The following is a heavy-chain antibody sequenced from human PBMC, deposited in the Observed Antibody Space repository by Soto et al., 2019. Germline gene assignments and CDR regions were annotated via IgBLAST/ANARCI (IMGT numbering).Heavy chain of an antibody. J-gene: IGHJ6*02. V-gene: IGHV4-59*01. Sequence: QVQLQESGPGLVKPSETLSLTCTVSGDSISTYYWSWIRQPPGKGLEWIGYIYYSGSTNYNPFLQSRVTISVPTSKNQFSLKLSSVTAADTAVYYFARFRWGSHYGMDVWGQGTTVIVFS. D-gene: IGHD2-21*01. CDR1: GDSISTYY. CDR2: IYYSGST. CDR3: ARFRWGSHYGMDV.